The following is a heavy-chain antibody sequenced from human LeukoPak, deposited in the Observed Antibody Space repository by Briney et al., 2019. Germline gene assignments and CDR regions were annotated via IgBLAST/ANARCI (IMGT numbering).Heavy chain of an antibody. J-gene: IGHJ4*02. CDR3: ASNHYYGSGSYYNVDFDY. CDR2: IRSKAYGGTT. D-gene: IGHD3-10*01. V-gene: IGHV3-49*04. Sequence: GGSLRLSCTASGFTFGDYAMSWVRQAPGKGLEWVGFIRSKAYGGTTEYAASVKGRFTISRDNAKNSLYLQMNSLRAEDTAVYYCASNHYYGSGSYYNVDFDYWGQGTLVTVSS. CDR1: GFTFGDYA.